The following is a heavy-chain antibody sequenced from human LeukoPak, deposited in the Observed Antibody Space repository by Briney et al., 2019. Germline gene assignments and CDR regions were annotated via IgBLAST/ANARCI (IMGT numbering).Heavy chain of an antibody. D-gene: IGHD4-17*01. Sequence: PSETLSLTCTVSGYSISSGYYWGWIRQPPGKGLEWIGSIYHSGSTYYNPSLKSRVTISVDTSKNQFSLKLSSVTAADTAVYYCAAVGAGTTALLYYYYMDVWGKGTTVTVSS. CDR1: GYSISSGYY. CDR3: AAVGAGTTALLYYYYMDV. V-gene: IGHV4-38-2*02. J-gene: IGHJ6*03. CDR2: IYHSGST.